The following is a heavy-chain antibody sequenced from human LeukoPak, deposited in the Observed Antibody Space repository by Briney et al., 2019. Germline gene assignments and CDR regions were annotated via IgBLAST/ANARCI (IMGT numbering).Heavy chain of an antibody. CDR1: GFTVSSNY. V-gene: IGHV3-53*05. CDR2: IYSDGRT. D-gene: IGHD3-10*01. Sequence: PGGSLRLSCAASGFTVSSNYINWVRQAPGKGLEWVSIIYSDGRTFYAGSVKGRFTISRDNSKNTLYLQMNSLRAEDTAVYYCAKDYHGSGSYPADYWGQGTLVTVSS. CDR3: AKDYHGSGSYPADY. J-gene: IGHJ4*02.